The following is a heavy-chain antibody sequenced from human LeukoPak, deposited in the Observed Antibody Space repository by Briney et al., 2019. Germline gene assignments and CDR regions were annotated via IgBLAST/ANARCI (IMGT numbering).Heavy chain of an antibody. Sequence: SETLSLTCTVSGGSVSSGSYYWSWIRQPPGKGLEWIGYIYYSGSTNYNPSLKSRVTISVDTSKNQFSLKLSSVTAADTAVYYCARVKSVVVVTATRYAFDIWGQRTMVTVSS. CDR1: GGSVSSGSYY. V-gene: IGHV4-61*01. D-gene: IGHD2-21*02. J-gene: IGHJ3*02. CDR2: IYYSGST. CDR3: ARVKSVVVVTATRYAFDI.